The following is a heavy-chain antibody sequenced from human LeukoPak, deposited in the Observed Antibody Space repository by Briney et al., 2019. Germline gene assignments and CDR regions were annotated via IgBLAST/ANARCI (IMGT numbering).Heavy chain of an antibody. CDR3: ARPYYDSSAYYNDY. D-gene: IGHD3-22*01. J-gene: IGHJ4*02. V-gene: IGHV1-2*02. CDR1: GYTFTDYY. CDR2: INSNSGGT. Sequence: ASVKVSCKTSGYTFTDYYIHWVRQAPGQGLEWMGWINSNSGGTNYPQKFQGRVTMTRDTSINTAYMELSSLRSDDTAVYYCARPYYDSSAYYNDYWGQGTLVTVSS.